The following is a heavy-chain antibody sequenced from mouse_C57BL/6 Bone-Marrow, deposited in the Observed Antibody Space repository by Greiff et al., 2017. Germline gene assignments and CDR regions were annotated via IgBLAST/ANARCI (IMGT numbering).Heavy chain of an antibody. CDR3: ASYRFGCLRWYFDV. CDR2: IDPANGNT. CDR1: GFYIKNTY. V-gene: IGHV14-3*01. Sequence: EVQLQQSVAELVRPGASVKMSCTASGFYIKNTYMHWVKQSPEQGLEWIGRIDPANGNTKYAPKCQGKATITADTSSNTAYMQLSSLTSEDTAIYYCASYRFGCLRWYFDVWGRGTTVTVSA. J-gene: IGHJ1*03. D-gene: IGHD2-2*01.